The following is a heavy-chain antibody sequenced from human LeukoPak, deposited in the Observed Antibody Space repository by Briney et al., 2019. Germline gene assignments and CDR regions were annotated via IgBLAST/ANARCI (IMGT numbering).Heavy chain of an antibody. CDR1: GGTFSIYA. CDR3: ARGPNHYYYMDF. CDR2: INPDGGVT. Sequence: GASVKVSCKASGGTFSIYAISWVRQAPGQGLEWMGWINPDGGVTKSAQKFQGRVTMTRDKSINTVYMELSGLTSDDTALYYCARGPNHYYYMDFWGRGTTVSVSS. D-gene: IGHD2-8*01. V-gene: IGHV1-2*02. J-gene: IGHJ6*03.